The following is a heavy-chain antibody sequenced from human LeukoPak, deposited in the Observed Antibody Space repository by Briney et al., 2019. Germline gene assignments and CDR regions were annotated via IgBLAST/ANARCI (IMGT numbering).Heavy chain of an antibody. CDR1: GGSISSYY. V-gene: IGHV4-59*01. Sequence: PSETLSLTXTVSGGSISSYYWSWIRQPPGKGLEWIGYIYNSGSTNYNPSLRSRVTISVDTSKKQFSLKLSSVTAADTAVYYCARGSVYDFWSGYYWFDPWGQGTLVTVSS. D-gene: IGHD3-3*01. J-gene: IGHJ5*02. CDR3: ARGSVYDFWSGYYWFDP. CDR2: IYNSGST.